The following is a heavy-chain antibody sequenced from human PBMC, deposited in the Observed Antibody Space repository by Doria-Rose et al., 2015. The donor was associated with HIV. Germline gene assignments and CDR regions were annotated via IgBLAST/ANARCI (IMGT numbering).Heavy chain of an antibody. J-gene: IGHJ4*02. CDR2: IFYTGST. Sequence: PGLVKPSETLSLTCSVSGGSISHYYWSWIRQPPGKGLEYIGDIFYTGSTNYSTSLKSRVSISIDTSKNKFSLRLSSVTAADTAVYYCARVLSGTYDYWGQGTLVTVSS. V-gene: IGHV4-59*01. D-gene: IGHD1-26*01. CDR3: ARVLSGTYDY. CDR1: GGSISHYY.